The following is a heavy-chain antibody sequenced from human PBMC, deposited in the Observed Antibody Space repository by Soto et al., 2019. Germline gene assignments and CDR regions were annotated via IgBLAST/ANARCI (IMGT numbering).Heavy chain of an antibody. CDR3: SRQASDFWSGKPQYYMDV. CDR2: IRSKGNNYAT. D-gene: IGHD3-3*01. CDR1: GFTFSGSA. V-gene: IGHV3-73*01. Sequence: EVQLGESGGGLVQPGGSLKLSCAASGFTFSGSAMHWVRQASGKGLEWVGRIRSKGNNYATAYGASLKGRFTISRDDSKHTAYLQMHSLNTEDTAVYYCSRQASDFWSGKPQYYMDVRDKGTTVNVSS. J-gene: IGHJ6*03.